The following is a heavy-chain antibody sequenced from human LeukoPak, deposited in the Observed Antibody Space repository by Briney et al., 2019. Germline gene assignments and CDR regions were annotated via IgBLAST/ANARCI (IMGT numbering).Heavy chain of an antibody. V-gene: IGHV1-2*02. J-gene: IGHJ4*02. CDR2: INPNNGGT. CDR1: GYTFTGYY. D-gene: IGHD3-9*01. CDR3: AKRYYDILTGYYPFDY. Sequence: ASVTVSCKASGYTFTGYYMHWVRQAPGQGLEWMGWINPNNGGTNYAQMFQGRVTMTRDTSISTAYMELSRLRSDDTAVYYCAKRYYDILTGYYPFDYWGQGTLVTVSS.